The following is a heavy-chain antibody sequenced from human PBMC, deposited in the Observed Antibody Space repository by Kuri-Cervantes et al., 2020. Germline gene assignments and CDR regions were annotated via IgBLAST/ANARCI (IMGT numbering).Heavy chain of an antibody. Sequence: SCKASGGTFSSYAISWVRQAPGKGLEYVSAISSNGGSTYYADSVKGRFTISRDNSKNTLYLQMGSLRAEDMAVYYCAGGGGVYGDYVLGYWGQGTLVTVSS. CDR2: ISSNGGST. J-gene: IGHJ4*02. D-gene: IGHD4-17*01. V-gene: IGHV3-64*02. CDR1: GGTFSSYA. CDR3: AGGGGVYGDYVLGY.